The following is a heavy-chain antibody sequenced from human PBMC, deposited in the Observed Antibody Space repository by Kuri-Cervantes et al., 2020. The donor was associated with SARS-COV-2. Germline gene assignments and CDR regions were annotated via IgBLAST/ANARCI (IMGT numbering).Heavy chain of an antibody. D-gene: IGHD5-18*01. CDR1: GLIFSSYW. CDR2: IKQRGNEK. J-gene: IGHJ4*02. CDR3: ARESGYVYGEFDF. Sequence: GESLKISCAASGLIFSSYWMSWVRQVPGKGLEWVANIKQRGNEKYYVDSVKGRFTISRDNAQNSLYLEMNSLRGEDTAVYYCARESGYVYGEFDFWGQGTLVTVSS. V-gene: IGHV3-7*03.